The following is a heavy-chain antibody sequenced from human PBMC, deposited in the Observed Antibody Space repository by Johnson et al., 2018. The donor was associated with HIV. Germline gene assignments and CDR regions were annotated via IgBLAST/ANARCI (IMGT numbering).Heavy chain of an antibody. CDR2: ISYDGSNK. J-gene: IGHJ3*02. CDR1: GFTFNSYA. Sequence: QVQLVESGGGLIQPGGSLRLSCAASGFTFNSYALHWVRQAPGKGLEWVAIISYDGSNKYYADSVKGRFTISRDNSKNTLYLQMNSLRAEDTAVYYCARPSEEYSSSSGDAFDIWGQGTMVTVSS. D-gene: IGHD6-6*01. CDR3: ARPSEEYSSSSGDAFDI. V-gene: IGHV3-30*04.